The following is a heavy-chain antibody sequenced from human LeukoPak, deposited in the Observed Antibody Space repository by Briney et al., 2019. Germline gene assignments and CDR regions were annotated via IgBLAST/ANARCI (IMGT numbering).Heavy chain of an antibody. Sequence: SETLSLTCTVSDDSISDYYRGWIRQPPGKGLEWIGYFYNSGGSTYNPSLKSRVTISADTSKNHFSLKLNSVTTADTAVYYCTRGAGWLIDYWGQGILVTVSS. CDR1: DDSISDYY. CDR2: FYNSGGS. CDR3: TRGAGWLIDY. J-gene: IGHJ4*02. D-gene: IGHD3-16*01. V-gene: IGHV4-59*01.